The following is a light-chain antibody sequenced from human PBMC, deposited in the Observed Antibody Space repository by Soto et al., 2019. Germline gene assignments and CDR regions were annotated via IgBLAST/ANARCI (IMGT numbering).Light chain of an antibody. V-gene: IGKV1-12*01. CDR3: QQASTFPFT. Sequence: DIQMTQSPSSLAASVGDRVTITCRASQVISSWLVWYQQKPGHAPKLLIYAASNLQSGVPSRFSCSASGTEFTLTISSLQPEDFATYYCQQASTFPFTFGGGTEVQIK. CDR1: QVISSW. J-gene: IGKJ4*01. CDR2: AAS.